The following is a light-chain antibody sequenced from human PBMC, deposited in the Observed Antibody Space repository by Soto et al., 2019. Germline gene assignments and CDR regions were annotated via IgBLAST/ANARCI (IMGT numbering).Light chain of an antibody. CDR3: GTLDSRLTAEV. V-gene: IGLV1-51*01. J-gene: IGLJ3*02. CDR2: DNN. Sequence: QSVLTQPPSVSAAPGQKVTISCSGSSTNIGHNYVSWYQQVPGTAPKLLIYDNNERPSGIPDRFSGSKSGTSATLGITGLQTGDEADYYCGTLDSRLTAEVFGGGTKLTVL. CDR1: STNIGHNY.